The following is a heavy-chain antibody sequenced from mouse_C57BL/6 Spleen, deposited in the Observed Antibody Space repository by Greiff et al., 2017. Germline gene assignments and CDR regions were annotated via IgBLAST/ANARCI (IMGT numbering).Heavy chain of an antibody. Sequence: VQLQQPGAELVKPGASVKLSCKASGYTFTSYWMHWVKQRPGQGLEWIGMIHPNSGSTNYNEKFKSKATLTVDKSSSTAYMQLSSLTSEDSAVYYCARSTTVVVEYFDYWGQGTTLTVSS. J-gene: IGHJ2*01. CDR1: GYTFTSYW. CDR3: ARSTTVVVEYFDY. V-gene: IGHV1-64*01. D-gene: IGHD1-1*01. CDR2: IHPNSGST.